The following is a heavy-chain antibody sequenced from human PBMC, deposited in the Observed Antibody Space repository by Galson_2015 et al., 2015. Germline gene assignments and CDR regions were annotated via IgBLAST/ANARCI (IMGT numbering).Heavy chain of an antibody. D-gene: IGHD4-17*01. V-gene: IGHV4-39*01. CDR1: GGSISGSIDA. J-gene: IGHJ4*02. Sequence: SETLSLTCTVSGGSISGSIDARGWIRQSPGKGLEWIGSVSYSGSTNYNPSLKSRVTISVDTSKNQFSLKLSSVTAADTAVYFCASLDYGDHVHNDYWGQGSLVTVSS. CDR3: ASLDYGDHVHNDY. CDR2: VSYSGST.